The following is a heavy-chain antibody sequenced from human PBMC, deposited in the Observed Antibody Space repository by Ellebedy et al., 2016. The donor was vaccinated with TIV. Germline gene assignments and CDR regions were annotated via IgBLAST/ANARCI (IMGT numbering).Heavy chain of an antibody. CDR2: IDPSDSYT. D-gene: IGHD3-10*01. V-gene: IGHV5-10-1*01. J-gene: IGHJ5*02. Sequence: GESLKISXKGSGYSFTSYWISWVRQMPGKGLEWMGRIDPSDSYTNYSPSFQGHVTISADKSISTAYLQWSSLKASDTAMYYCARQDSGYYGSGSYYTSWGQGTLVTVSS. CDR3: ARQDSGYYGSGSYYTS. CDR1: GYSFTSYW.